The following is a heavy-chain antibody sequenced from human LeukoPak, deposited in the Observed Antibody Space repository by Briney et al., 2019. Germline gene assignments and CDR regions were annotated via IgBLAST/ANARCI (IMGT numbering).Heavy chain of an antibody. CDR3: ARDFLWLVDY. D-gene: IGHD6-19*01. Sequence: GGSLRLSCAASGFDFINFHIHWVRQAPGKGLEWLACVSKDGNNIYYADSVKGRFTISRDNSKSTLYLQMNSLRADDTAIYYCARDFLWLVDYWGQGTLVTVSS. CDR2: VSKDGNNI. J-gene: IGHJ4*02. V-gene: IGHV3-30-3*01. CDR1: GFDFINFH.